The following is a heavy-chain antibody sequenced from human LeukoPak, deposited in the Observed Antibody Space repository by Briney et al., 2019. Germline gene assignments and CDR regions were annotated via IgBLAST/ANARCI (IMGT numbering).Heavy chain of an antibody. CDR3: AKWTSSGYLSSFDY. CDR2: VSGSGGST. V-gene: IGHV3-23*01. D-gene: IGHD3-22*01. J-gene: IGHJ4*02. Sequence: GGSLRLSCAASGFTFNSYAMSWVRQAPGKGLEWVSTVSGSGGSTYSADSVKGRFTISRDNSKNTLYLQMNSLRAEDTAVYYCAKWTSSGYLSSFDYWGQGTLVTVSS. CDR1: GFTFNSYA.